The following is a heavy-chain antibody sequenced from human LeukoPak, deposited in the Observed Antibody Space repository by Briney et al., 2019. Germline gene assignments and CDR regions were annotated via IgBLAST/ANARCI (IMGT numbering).Heavy chain of an antibody. J-gene: IGHJ4*02. D-gene: IGHD2-2*01. V-gene: IGHV1-18*01. CDR2: ISAYNGNT. Sequence: GASVKVSCKASGYTFTSYGISWVRQAPGQGLERMGWISAYNGNTNYAQKLQGRVTMTRDTSISTAYMELSRLRSDDTAVYYFARDWCSSTSCFDYWGQGALVTVSS. CDR3: ARDWCSSTSCFDY. CDR1: GYTFTSYG.